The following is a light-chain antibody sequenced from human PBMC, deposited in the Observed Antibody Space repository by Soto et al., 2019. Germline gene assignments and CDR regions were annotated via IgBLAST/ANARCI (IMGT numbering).Light chain of an antibody. V-gene: IGKV3-11*01. CDR1: QSVSSH. CDR2: DAS. CDR3: QQRSNWPPIT. J-gene: IGKJ5*01. Sequence: EIVLTQSPSTLSSSPGDRATLSCRASQSVSSHLAWYQQKPGKAPRLLLYDASNRATGIPARFSGSGSGTAFTLPISSLEHEDFSVYYCQQRSNWPPITFGQGTRLEIK.